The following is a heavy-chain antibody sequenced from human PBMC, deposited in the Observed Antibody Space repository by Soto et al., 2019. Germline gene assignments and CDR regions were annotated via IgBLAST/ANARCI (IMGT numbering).Heavy chain of an antibody. Sequence: QLQLQESGPGLVKPSETLSLTCTVSGGSISSSSYYWGWIRQPPGKGLEWIGSIYYSGSTYYNPSLKSRVTISVDTSKNQFSLKLSSVTAADTAVYYCARLSWGAAAGQDYWGQGTLVTVSS. V-gene: IGHV4-39*01. CDR2: IYYSGST. CDR1: GGSISSSSYY. J-gene: IGHJ4*02. D-gene: IGHD6-13*01. CDR3: ARLSWGAAAGQDY.